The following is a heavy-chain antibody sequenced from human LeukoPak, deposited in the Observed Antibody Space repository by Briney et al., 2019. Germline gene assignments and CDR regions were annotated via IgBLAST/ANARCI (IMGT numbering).Heavy chain of an antibody. CDR3: ARDQRVPRTPLYNWFDP. J-gene: IGHJ5*02. CDR1: GFTFSSYA. D-gene: IGHD2-2*01. Sequence: GGSLRLSCAASGFTFSSYAMHWVRQAPGKGLEWVAVISYDGSNKYYADSVKGRFTISRDNSKNTLYLQMSSLRAEDTAVYYCARDQRVPRTPLYNWFDPWGQGTLVTVSS. V-gene: IGHV3-30-3*01. CDR2: ISYDGSNK.